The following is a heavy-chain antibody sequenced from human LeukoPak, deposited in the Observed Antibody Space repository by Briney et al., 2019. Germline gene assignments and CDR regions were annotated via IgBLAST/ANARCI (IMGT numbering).Heavy chain of an antibody. CDR2: IWYDGSNK. CDR3: ARDRGSYWDGGNDY. V-gene: IGHV3-33*01. Sequence: GRSLRLSCAASGFTFSRYGMHWVRQAPGKGLEWVAGIWYDGSNKYYADSVKGRFTISRDNSKNTLYLQMNSLRAEDTAVYYCARDRGSYWDGGNDYWGQGTLVTVSS. J-gene: IGHJ4*02. CDR1: GFTFSRYG. D-gene: IGHD1-26*01.